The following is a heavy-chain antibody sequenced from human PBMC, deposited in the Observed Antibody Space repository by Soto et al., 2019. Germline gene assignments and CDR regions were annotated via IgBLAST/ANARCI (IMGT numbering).Heavy chain of an antibody. J-gene: IGHJ6*02. CDR1: GFTYRSYD. CDR3: TRASFGVGMDL. D-gene: IGHD3-10*01. Sequence: PGGSLRLSCAAFGFTYRSYDMHWVRQVAGKGLEWVSSLGGAGAREYAESVKGRFVISRDNANSLYLQMDSLSAGDTAIYYCTRASFGVGMDLWGQGTPVTVSS. CDR2: LGGAGAR. V-gene: IGHV3-13*01.